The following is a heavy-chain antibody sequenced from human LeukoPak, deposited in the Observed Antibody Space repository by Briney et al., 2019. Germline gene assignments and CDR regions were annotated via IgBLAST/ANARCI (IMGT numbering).Heavy chain of an antibody. Sequence: GGSLRLSCAASGFTFSSYAMSWVRQAPGKGLEWVSAISGCCGSTYYADSVKGRFTISRDNSKNTLYLQMNRLRAEDTAVYYCAKDVKEYYYDSSGLHWGQGTLVTVSS. CDR1: GFTFSSYA. V-gene: IGHV3-23*01. CDR2: ISGCCGST. CDR3: AKDVKEYYYDSSGLH. J-gene: IGHJ4*02. D-gene: IGHD3-22*01.